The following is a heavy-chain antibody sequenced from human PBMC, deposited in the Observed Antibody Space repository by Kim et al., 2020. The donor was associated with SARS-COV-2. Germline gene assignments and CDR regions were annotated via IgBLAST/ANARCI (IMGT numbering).Heavy chain of an antibody. J-gene: IGHJ4*02. Sequence: SETLSLTCTVSGGSISSSSYYWGWIRQPPGKGLEWIGSIYYSGSTYYNPSLKSRVTISVDTSKNQFSLKLSSVTAADTAVYYCAVGEYSSSSGYWGQGTLVTVSS. CDR3: AVGEYSSSSGY. CDR2: IYYSGST. D-gene: IGHD6-6*01. V-gene: IGHV4-39*01. CDR1: GGSISSSSYY.